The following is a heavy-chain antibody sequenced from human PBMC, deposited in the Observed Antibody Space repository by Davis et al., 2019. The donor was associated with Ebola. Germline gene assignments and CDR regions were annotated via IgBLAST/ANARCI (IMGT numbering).Heavy chain of an antibody. CDR3: ARDYVY. CDR1: GGSFSGYY. Sequence: GSLRLSCAVYGGSFSGYYWSWIRQPPGKGLEWIGSIYHSGSTNYSPSLKRRVTISADTSKNQFSLRLSSVTAADTAIYYCARDYVYWGQGTLVAVSS. D-gene: IGHD3-16*01. J-gene: IGHJ4*02. CDR2: IYHSGST. V-gene: IGHV4-34*01.